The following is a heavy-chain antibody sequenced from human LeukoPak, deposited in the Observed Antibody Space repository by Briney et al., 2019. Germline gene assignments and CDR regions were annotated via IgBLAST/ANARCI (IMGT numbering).Heavy chain of an antibody. Sequence: SETLSLTCAVYGGSFSGYYWSWIRQPPGQGLEWMGEINHSGSTNYNPSLKSRVTISVDTSKNQFSLKLSSVTAADTAVYYCATQRLLWFGELLRWFDPWGQGTLVTVSS. CDR2: INHSGST. CDR1: GGSFSGYY. D-gene: IGHD3-10*01. V-gene: IGHV4-34*01. CDR3: ATQRLLWFGELLRWFDP. J-gene: IGHJ5*02.